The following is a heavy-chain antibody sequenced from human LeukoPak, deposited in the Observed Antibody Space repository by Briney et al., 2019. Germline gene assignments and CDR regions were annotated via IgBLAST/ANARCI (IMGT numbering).Heavy chain of an antibody. J-gene: IGHJ4*02. CDR2: MNPNSGNT. CDR1: GYTFTSYD. Sequence: ASVKVSCKASGYTFTSYDINWVRQATGQGLEWMGWMNPNSGNTGYAQKFQGRVTMTRNTSISTAYMELSSLRSDDTAVYYCARVYDFWSGYYTGPRYYFDYWGQGTLVTVSS. CDR3: ARVYDFWSGYYTGPRYYFDY. D-gene: IGHD3-3*01. V-gene: IGHV1-8*01.